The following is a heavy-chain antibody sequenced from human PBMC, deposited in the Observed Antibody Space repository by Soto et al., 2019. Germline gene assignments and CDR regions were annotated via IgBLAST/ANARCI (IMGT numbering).Heavy chain of an antibody. CDR3: QSYCSGGSCFRTNAFAF. D-gene: IGHD2-15*01. V-gene: IGHV3-23*01. CDR2: VTGSGDKS. CDR1: GFTFSSYA. Sequence: PVGSLRLSCAASGFTFSSYAMSWVRQAPGKGLEWVAVVTGSGDKSNYADSVKGRFTVSRDNSKNTLYLQMDSLRAEDTAVYYCQSYCSGGSCFRTNAFAFWGQGTMVTVSS. J-gene: IGHJ3*01.